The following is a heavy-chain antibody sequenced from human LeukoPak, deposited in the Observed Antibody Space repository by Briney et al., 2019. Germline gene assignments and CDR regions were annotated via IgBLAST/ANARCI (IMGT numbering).Heavy chain of an antibody. V-gene: IGHV3-7*01. J-gene: IGHJ6*03. D-gene: IGHD6-13*01. CDR2: INQDGSEK. CDR3: ARDTSSSWYVVGYYYYMDV. CDR1: GFTFSSYW. Sequence: PGGSLRLPCAASGFTFSSYWMSWVRQAPGKGLEWVANINQDGSEKYYVDSVKGRFTISRDNAKNSLYLQMNSLRAEDTAVYYCARDTSSSWYVVGYYYYMDVWGKGTTVTISS.